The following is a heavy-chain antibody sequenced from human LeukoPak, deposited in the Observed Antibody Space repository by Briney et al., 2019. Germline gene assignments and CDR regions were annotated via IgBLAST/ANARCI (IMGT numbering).Heavy chain of an antibody. D-gene: IGHD3-22*01. V-gene: IGHV3-11*04. Sequence: PGGSLRLSCAASGFTFSDYYMTWIRQAPGKGLEWVSYISSSGSIIYYADSVKGRFIISRDNAKNSLYLQMNSLRAEDTAVYFCARVGYNSSGRFDYWGQGTLVTVSS. CDR1: GFTFSDYY. J-gene: IGHJ4*02. CDR2: ISSSGSII. CDR3: ARVGYNSSGRFDY.